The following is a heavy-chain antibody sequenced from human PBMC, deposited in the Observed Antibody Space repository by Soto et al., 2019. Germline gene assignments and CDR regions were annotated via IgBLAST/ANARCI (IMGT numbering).Heavy chain of an antibody. D-gene: IGHD2-15*01. CDR2: ISAYSGNT. CDR3: ARAFCSGGSCYLDY. V-gene: IGHV1-18*01. J-gene: IGHJ4*02. Sequence: QVQLVQSGGEVKKPGAAVKVSCQASGYTFTTFGIGWVRQAPGQGLEWMGWISAYSGNTEYPEKLQGRVTMTIDTSTSTTYMELRSLRSDDTAVYYFARAFCSGGSCYLDYWGQGALVNVSS. CDR1: GYTFTTFG.